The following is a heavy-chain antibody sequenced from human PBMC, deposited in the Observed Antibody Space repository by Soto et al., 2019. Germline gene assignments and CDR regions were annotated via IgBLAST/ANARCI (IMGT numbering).Heavy chain of an antibody. CDR1: GYTFTSYG. CDR2: ISAYNGNT. Sequence: ASVKVSCKASGYTFTSYGISWVRQAPGQGLEWMGWISAYNGNTNYAQKLQGRVTMTTDTSTSTAYMELRSLRSDDTAVYYCARDLDIVVVVAATPWPNWFDPWGQGTLVTVSS. V-gene: IGHV1-18*01. D-gene: IGHD2-15*01. J-gene: IGHJ5*02. CDR3: ARDLDIVVVVAATPWPNWFDP.